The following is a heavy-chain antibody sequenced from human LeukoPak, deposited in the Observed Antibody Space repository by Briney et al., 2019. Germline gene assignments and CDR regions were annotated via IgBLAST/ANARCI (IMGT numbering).Heavy chain of an antibody. CDR3: TRLRNGDYVDAFDF. J-gene: IGHJ3*01. D-gene: IGHD4-17*01. Sequence: PGGSPRLSCAASGFTFSGSAVHWVRQASGKGLEWVGRVRSRANSYVTTYAASVKGRFTISRDDSNNTAYLQMNGLKTEDTAMYYCTRLRNGDYVDAFDFWGQGTMVTVSS. CDR2: VRSRANSYVT. CDR1: GFTFSGSA. V-gene: IGHV3-73*01.